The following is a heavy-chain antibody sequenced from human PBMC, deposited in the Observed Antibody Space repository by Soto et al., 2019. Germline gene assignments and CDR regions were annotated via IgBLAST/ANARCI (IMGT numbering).Heavy chain of an antibody. V-gene: IGHV3-30*03. Sequence: QVQLVESGGGVVQPGRSLRLSCAASGFTFSSYGMHWVRQAPGKGLEWVSLISYDGSNEYYADSVKGRFTISRDNSKNTLYLQMSSLRAEDTAVYYCALLDNWNDVRDYWGQGTLVTVSS. J-gene: IGHJ4*02. D-gene: IGHD1-20*01. CDR3: ALLDNWNDVRDY. CDR1: GFTFSSYG. CDR2: ISYDGSNE.